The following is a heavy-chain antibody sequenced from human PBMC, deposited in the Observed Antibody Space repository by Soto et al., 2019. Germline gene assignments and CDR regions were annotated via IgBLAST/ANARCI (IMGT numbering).Heavy chain of an antibody. J-gene: IGHJ6*02. V-gene: IGHV4-59*01. Sequence: SETLSLTCTVSGGSISSYYWSWIRQPPGKGLEWIGYIYYSGGTNYNPSLKSRVTISVDTSKNQFSLKLSSVTAAETAVYYCARGQHTAMAYYYYGMDVWGQGTTVTVSS. CDR2: IYYSGGT. CDR3: ARGQHTAMAYYYYGMDV. CDR1: GGSISSYY. D-gene: IGHD5-18*01.